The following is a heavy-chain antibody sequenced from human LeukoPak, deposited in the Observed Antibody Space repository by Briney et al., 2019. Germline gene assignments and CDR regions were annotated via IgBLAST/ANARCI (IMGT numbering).Heavy chain of an antibody. CDR3: ARNKRGDY. V-gene: IGHV3-7*01. J-gene: IGHJ4*02. Sequence: PGGSLRLSCAASGFTFSNYWMDWVRQAPGKGLEWVANIKQDGSEENYVDSVKGRFTISKDNAKNSVYLQMNSLSAEDTAVYYCARNKRGDYWGQGTLVTVSS. D-gene: IGHD1/OR15-1a*01. CDR1: GFTFSNYW. CDR2: IKQDGSEE.